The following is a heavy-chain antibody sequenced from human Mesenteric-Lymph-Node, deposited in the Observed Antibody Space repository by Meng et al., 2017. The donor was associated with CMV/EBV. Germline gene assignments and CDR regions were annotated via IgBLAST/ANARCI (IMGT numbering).Heavy chain of an antibody. CDR2: IHTSGST. Sequence: GESLKISCAASGFAVSSNYMSWVRQAPGKGLEWVSIIHTSGSTYYADSVEGRFTISRDNSKNTLYLQMNSLRAEDTAVYYCAKDSDSTYYFDSWGQGTLVTVSS. CDR3: AKDSDSTYYFDS. V-gene: IGHV3-66*03. J-gene: IGHJ4*02. CDR1: GFAVSSNY. D-gene: IGHD2-2*01.